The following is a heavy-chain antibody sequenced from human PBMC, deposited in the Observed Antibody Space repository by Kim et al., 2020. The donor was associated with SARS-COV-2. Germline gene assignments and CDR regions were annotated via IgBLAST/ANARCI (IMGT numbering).Heavy chain of an antibody. Sequence: ANYARKFQGRVTLTEDESTSTAYMELRILRSEDTAVYYCGRDSRYDSSDYWGQGTLVTVSS. D-gene: IGHD3-22*01. CDR3: GRDSRYDSSDY. V-gene: IGHV1-69*01. J-gene: IGHJ4*02. CDR2: A.